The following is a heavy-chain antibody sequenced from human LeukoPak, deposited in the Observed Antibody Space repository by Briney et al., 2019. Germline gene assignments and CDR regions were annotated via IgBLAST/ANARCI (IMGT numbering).Heavy chain of an antibody. J-gene: IGHJ3*02. CDR2: VYSGGST. CDR1: GFTVSSDY. Sequence: GGSLRLSCAASGFTVSSDYMTWVRQAPGKGLEWVSFVYSGGSTYYEDSVKGRFPISRDSSKNTLFLQMNSLRVGDTAVYYCARAGYYDSSGFYAPDAFDIWGQGTVVTVSS. D-gene: IGHD3-22*01. CDR3: ARAGYYDSSGFYAPDAFDI. V-gene: IGHV3-53*01.